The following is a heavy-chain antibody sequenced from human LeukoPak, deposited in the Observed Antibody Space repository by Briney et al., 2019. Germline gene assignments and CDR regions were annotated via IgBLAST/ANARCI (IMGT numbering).Heavy chain of an antibody. J-gene: IGHJ4*02. Sequence: GGPLRLSCAASGFTFDDYAMHWVRQAPGKGLEWVSGISWNSGSIGYADSVKGRFTISRDNAKNSLYLQMNSLRAEDTALYYCAKDMAYSSSWYYFDYWGQGTLATVSS. D-gene: IGHD6-13*01. V-gene: IGHV3-9*01. CDR2: ISWNSGSI. CDR3: AKDMAYSSSWYYFDY. CDR1: GFTFDDYA.